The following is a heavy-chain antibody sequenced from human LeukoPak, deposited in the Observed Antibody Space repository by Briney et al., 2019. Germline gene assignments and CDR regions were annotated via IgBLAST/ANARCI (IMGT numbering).Heavy chain of an antibody. CDR3: AREGWGQWGIGY. J-gene: IGHJ4*02. CDR1: GGSFSGYY. Sequence: SETLSLTCAVYGGSFSGYYWSWIRQPPGKGLEWIGEINHSGSTNYNPSLKSRVTISVDTSKNQFSLKLSSVTAADTAVYYCAREGWGQWGIGYWGQGTLVTVSS. D-gene: IGHD3-16*01. CDR2: INHSGST. V-gene: IGHV4-34*01.